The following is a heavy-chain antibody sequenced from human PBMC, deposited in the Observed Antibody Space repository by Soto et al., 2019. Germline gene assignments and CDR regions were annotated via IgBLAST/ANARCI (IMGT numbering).Heavy chain of an antibody. Sequence: PGGSLRLSCAASGFTFSTYWMTWVRQAPGKGLEWVANINQDGSETYSVDSVKGRFTISRDNSKNTLYLQMNSLRAEDTAVYYCAKTRHHYDILTGYYSDYWGQGTLVTVSS. CDR3: AKTRHHYDILTGYYSDY. CDR1: GFTFSTYW. CDR2: INQDGSET. V-gene: IGHV3-7*03. D-gene: IGHD3-9*01. J-gene: IGHJ4*02.